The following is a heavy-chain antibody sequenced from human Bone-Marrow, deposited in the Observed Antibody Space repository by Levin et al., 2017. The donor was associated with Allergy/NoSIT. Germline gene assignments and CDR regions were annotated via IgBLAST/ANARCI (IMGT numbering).Heavy chain of an antibody. V-gene: IGHV4-34*01. Sequence: SQTLSLTCAVYGGSFSGYYWSWIRQPPGKGLEWIGEINHSGSTNYNPSLKSRVTISVDTSKNQFSLKLSSVTAADTAVYYCARVGVRFLEGSGWFDPWGQGTLVTVSS. CDR3: ARVGVRFLEGSGWFDP. CDR2: INHSGST. D-gene: IGHD3-3*01. J-gene: IGHJ5*02. CDR1: GGSFSGYY.